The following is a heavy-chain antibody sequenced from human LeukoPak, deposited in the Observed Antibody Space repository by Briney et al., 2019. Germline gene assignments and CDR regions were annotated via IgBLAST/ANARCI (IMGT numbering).Heavy chain of an antibody. CDR3: ARDRTYYDILTGYSMSGFDY. Sequence: PGGSLRLSCAASGFSVSSNFMTWVRQAPGKGLEWPSVIFSGGSTYYADSVKGRLPISRDNSENTLYLQMNSLRAEDTAVYYCARDRTYYDILTGYSMSGFDYWGQGTLVTVSS. CDR1: GFSVSSNF. CDR2: IFSGGST. J-gene: IGHJ4*02. D-gene: IGHD3-9*01. V-gene: IGHV3-66*01.